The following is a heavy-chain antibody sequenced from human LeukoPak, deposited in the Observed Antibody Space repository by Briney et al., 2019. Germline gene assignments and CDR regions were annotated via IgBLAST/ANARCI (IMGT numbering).Heavy chain of an antibody. CDR3: ARGPPRGKYYYMDV. CDR1: GFTFSSFD. J-gene: IGHJ6*03. D-gene: IGHD1-1*01. CDR2: IGTASDA. V-gene: IGHV3-13*01. Sequence: GGSLRLSCAASGFTFSSFDMHWVRQPTGQGLEWVSTIGTASDAYYPGSVEGRFTLSRDNAKNSLYLQMNSLTAGDTAVYYCARGPPRGKYYYMDVWGKGTTVTVSS.